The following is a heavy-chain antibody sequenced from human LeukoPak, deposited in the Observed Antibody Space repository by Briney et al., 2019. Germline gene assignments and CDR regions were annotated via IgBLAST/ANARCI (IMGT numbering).Heavy chain of an antibody. CDR2: ISAYNGNT. Sequence: GASVKVSCKASGYTFSNYGISWVRQAPGQGLEWMGWISAYNGNTKYAQKFQGRVTMTRDTSTSTVYMELSSLKSEDTAVYYCARARFLEWLLSADAFDIWGQGTMVTVSS. V-gene: IGHV1-18*01. CDR3: ARARFLEWLLSADAFDI. D-gene: IGHD3-3*01. J-gene: IGHJ3*02. CDR1: GYTFSNYG.